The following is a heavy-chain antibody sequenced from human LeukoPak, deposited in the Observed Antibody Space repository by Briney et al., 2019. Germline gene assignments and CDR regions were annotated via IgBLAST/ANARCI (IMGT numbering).Heavy chain of an antibody. V-gene: IGHV4-61*02. CDR3: ARHFVPDRIARITMVRGVPAYFDY. J-gene: IGHJ4*02. D-gene: IGHD3-10*01. Sequence: SQTLSLTCTVSGGSVSSGNYYWTWIRQPAGKGLEWIGRIYTSGSINYNPSLKSRVTISVDTSKNQFSLKLSSVTAADTAVYYCARHFVPDRIARITMVRGVPAYFDYWGQGTLVTVSS. CDR2: IYTSGSI. CDR1: GGSVSSGNYY.